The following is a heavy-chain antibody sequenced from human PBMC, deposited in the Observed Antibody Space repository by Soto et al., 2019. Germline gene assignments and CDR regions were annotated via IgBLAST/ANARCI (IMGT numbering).Heavy chain of an antibody. CDR1: GFTFDDYA. D-gene: IGHD6-13*01. V-gene: IGHV3-9*01. CDR3: VKDESINWYSGDFRQ. CDR2: INWNSGSI. Sequence: EVQLVESGGGLVQPGRSLRLSCAASGFTFDDYAMHWVRQVPGKGLDWVSGINWNSGSIGYGDSVKGRFAISRDNAKNSLHLQMNSLSAEDTAFYYCVKDESINWYSGDFRQWGQGTLVTVSS. J-gene: IGHJ1*01.